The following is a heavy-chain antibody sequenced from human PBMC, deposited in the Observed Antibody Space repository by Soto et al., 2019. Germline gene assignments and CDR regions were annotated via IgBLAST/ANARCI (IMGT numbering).Heavy chain of an antibody. Sequence: LSLTCTVSGGSVSSGSYYWSWIRQPPGKGLEWIGYIYYSGSTNYNPSLKSRVTISVDTSKNQFSLKLSSVTAADTAVYYCARGEYSSSSGYYYGMDVWGQGTTVTVSS. CDR3: ARGEYSSSSGYYYGMDV. V-gene: IGHV4-61*01. D-gene: IGHD6-6*01. CDR1: GGSVSSGSYY. J-gene: IGHJ6*02. CDR2: IYYSGST.